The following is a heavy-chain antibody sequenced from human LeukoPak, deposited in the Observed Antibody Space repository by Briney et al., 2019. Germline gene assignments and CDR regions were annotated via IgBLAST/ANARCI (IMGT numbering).Heavy chain of an antibody. Sequence: SETLSLTCTVSGGSISSYYWSWIRQPPGKGLEWIGYIYYSGSTNYNPSLKSRVTISVDASKNQFSLKLSSVTAADTAVYYCARVGGSSSHDFDYWGQGTLVTVSS. J-gene: IGHJ4*02. CDR1: GGSISSYY. D-gene: IGHD6-6*01. V-gene: IGHV4-59*01. CDR3: ARVGGSSSHDFDY. CDR2: IYYSGST.